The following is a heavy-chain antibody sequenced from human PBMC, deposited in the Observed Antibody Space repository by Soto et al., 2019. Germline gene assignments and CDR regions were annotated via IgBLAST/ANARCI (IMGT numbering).Heavy chain of an antibody. V-gene: IGHV4-30-2*01. D-gene: IGHD2-15*01. Sequence: QLQLQESGSGLVKPSQTLSLTCAVSGGSISSGGYSWSWIRQPPGKGREWSGYIYHSGSTYYHPSLKSRVTRAVDRSKNQFSLKLSSVTAADTAVYYCARGQVVAAQHWGQGTLVTVSS. CDR2: IYHSGST. CDR3: ARGQVVAAQH. CDR1: GGSISSGGYS. J-gene: IGHJ4*02.